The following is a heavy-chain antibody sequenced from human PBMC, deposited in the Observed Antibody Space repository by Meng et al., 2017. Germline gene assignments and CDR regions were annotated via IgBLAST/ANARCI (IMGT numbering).Heavy chain of an antibody. CDR2: IYPGDSDT. Sequence: GESLKISCQGSGYSFTSYWIGWVRQMPGKGLEWMGIIYPGDSDTRYSPSFQGQVTISADKSISTAYLQWSSLQASDTSMYYCARLGGSYSDCYAYGMDVWGQGTTVTVSS. D-gene: IGHD1-26*01. CDR3: ARLGGSYSDCYAYGMDV. V-gene: IGHV5-51*01. J-gene: IGHJ6*02. CDR1: GYSFTSYW.